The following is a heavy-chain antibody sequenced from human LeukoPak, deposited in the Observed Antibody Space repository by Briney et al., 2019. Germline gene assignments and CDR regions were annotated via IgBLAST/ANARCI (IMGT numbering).Heavy chain of an antibody. D-gene: IGHD3-3*01. CDR3: ARVPYYDFWSGYRDMDV. CDR2: INHSGST. Sequence: SETLSLTCAVYGGSFSGYYWSWIRQPPGKGLEWIGEINHSGSTNYNPSLKSRVTISVDTSKNQFSLKLSSVTAADAAVYYCARVPYYDFWSGYRDMDVWGKGTTVTVSS. J-gene: IGHJ6*03. CDR1: GGSFSGYY. V-gene: IGHV4-34*01.